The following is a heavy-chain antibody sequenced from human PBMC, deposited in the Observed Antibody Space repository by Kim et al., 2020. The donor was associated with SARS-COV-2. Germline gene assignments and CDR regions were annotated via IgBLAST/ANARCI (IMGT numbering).Heavy chain of an antibody. J-gene: IGHJ4*02. CDR3: ARGPVSTTVTTVDY. Sequence: ADSVKGRFTISSDKAKNSLYLQMNSLRDEDTAVYYCARGPVSTTVTTVDYWGQGTLVTVSS. D-gene: IGHD4-17*01. V-gene: IGHV3-48*02.